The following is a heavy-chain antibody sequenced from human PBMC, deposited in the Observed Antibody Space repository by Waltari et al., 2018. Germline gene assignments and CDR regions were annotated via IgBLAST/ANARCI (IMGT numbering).Heavy chain of an antibody. CDR3: VRSHGRERHITANC. CDR2: INPNSGGT. J-gene: IGHJ4*02. D-gene: IGHD1-20*01. CDR1: GYTFTGYY. V-gene: IGHV1-2*06. Sequence: QVQLVQSGAEVKKPGASVKVSCKASGYTFTGYYMHWVRQAPGQGLEWMGRINPNSGGTNYAQKFQGRVTMTRDTSISTAYMELSRLRSDDTAVYYCVRSHGRERHITANCWGQGTLVTVSS.